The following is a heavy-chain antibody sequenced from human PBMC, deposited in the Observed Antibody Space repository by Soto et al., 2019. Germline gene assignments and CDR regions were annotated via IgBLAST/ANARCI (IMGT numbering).Heavy chain of an antibody. D-gene: IGHD2-21*02. Sequence: QVQLMQSGAEVKKPGASVKVSCKASGDTFTEYYIHWVRQAPGQGLEWMGTVNPSGGHTTYAQHLLGRVSMTGYTSTSTLYMELTSLTSEDTAVYYCARGGHVVVVTAALDYWGQGTLVTGSS. CDR2: VNPSGGHT. J-gene: IGHJ4*02. CDR1: GDTFTEYY. CDR3: ARGGHVVVVTAALDY. V-gene: IGHV1-46*04.